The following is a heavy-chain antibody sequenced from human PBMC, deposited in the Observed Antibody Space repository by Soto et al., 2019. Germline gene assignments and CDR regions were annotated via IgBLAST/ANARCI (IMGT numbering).Heavy chain of an antibody. D-gene: IGHD6-13*01. J-gene: IGHJ4*02. CDR2: ISGSGGST. CDR3: AKVRRGSSWYYFDY. CDR1: GFTFGSYA. V-gene: IGHV3-23*01. Sequence: GGSLRLSCAASGFTFGSYAMSWVRQAPGKGLEWVSAISGSGGSTYYADSVKGRFTISRDNSKNTLYLQMNSLRAEDTAVYYCAKVRRGSSWYYFDYWGQGTLVTVSS.